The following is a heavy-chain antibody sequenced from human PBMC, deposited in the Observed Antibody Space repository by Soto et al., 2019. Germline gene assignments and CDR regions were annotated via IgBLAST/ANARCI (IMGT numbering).Heavy chain of an antibody. D-gene: IGHD2-21*02. CDR1: GYTYIDFY. CDR3: ARPPGYISDWHYFDL. V-gene: IGHV1-2*02. Sequence: GASVKVSCKASGYTYIDFYMHCVRQAPGQGFEWMGRISPKSGGTNYAQKFQGRVRMTWDTSLKTAYMELSSLMSEDTAVYYCARPPGYISDWHYFDLWGQGTQVTVSS. CDR2: ISPKSGGT. J-gene: IGHJ4*02.